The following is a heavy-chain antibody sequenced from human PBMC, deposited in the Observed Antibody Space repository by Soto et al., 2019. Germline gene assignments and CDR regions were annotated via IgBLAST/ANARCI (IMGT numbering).Heavy chain of an antibody. CDR1: GFTFSSYA. CDR3: AKDGLGAYSYGSYYFDY. CDR2: INNSGGST. D-gene: IGHD5-18*01. V-gene: IGHV3-23*01. Sequence: EVQLLESGGGLVQPGGSLRLSCAASGFTFSSYAMSWVRQAPGKGLEWVSTINNSGGSTYYADSVKGRFTISRDNSKTTLYLQMNSLRADDTAVYYCAKDGLGAYSYGSYYFDYWGQGTLVSVSS. J-gene: IGHJ4*02.